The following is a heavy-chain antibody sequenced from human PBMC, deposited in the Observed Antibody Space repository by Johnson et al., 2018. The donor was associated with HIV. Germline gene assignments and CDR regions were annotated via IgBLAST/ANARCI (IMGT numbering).Heavy chain of an antibody. D-gene: IGHD6-13*01. J-gene: IGHJ3*02. V-gene: IGHV3-23*04. Sequence: EKLVESGGGLVQPGGSLRLSCAASGFTFSSYAMSWVRQAPGKGLEWVSAISGSGGSTYYADSVTGRFTISRDNSKNTLYLQMNSLRAEDTAVYYCAKDHWVVGSWQAFDIWGQGTMVTVSS. CDR3: AKDHWVVGSWQAFDI. CDR2: ISGSGGST. CDR1: GFTFSSYA.